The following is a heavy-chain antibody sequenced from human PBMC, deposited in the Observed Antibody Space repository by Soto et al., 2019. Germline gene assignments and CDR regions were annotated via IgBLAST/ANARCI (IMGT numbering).Heavy chain of an antibody. V-gene: IGHV1-69*02. J-gene: IGHJ2*01. Sequence: QVQLVQSGAEVKKPGSSVKVSCKASGGTFSSYSISWVRQAPGQGLEWMGRIIPVLGIGDYAQKFHGRVTITADKSPGTAYMELSSLGSEDTAVYYCASCRRLGDFSFHWSFDLWGRGTLVTVSS. CDR2: IIPVLGIG. D-gene: IGHD3-16*01. CDR1: GGTFSSYS. CDR3: ASCRRLGDFSFHWSFDL.